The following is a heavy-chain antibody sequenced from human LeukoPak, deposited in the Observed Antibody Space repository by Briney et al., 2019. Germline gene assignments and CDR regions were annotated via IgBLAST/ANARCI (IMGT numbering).Heavy chain of an antibody. Sequence: GGSLRLSCAASGFSFSSYAMSWGRQAPGKGLEWVSAISGSGGSTYYADSVKGRFTISRDNSKNTLYLQMNSLRAEDTAVYYCAKDFAVVRQRSDAFDTWGQGTMVTVSS. V-gene: IGHV3-23*01. CDR2: ISGSGGST. CDR1: GFSFSSYA. CDR3: AKDFAVVRQRSDAFDT. D-gene: IGHD3-10*01. J-gene: IGHJ3*02.